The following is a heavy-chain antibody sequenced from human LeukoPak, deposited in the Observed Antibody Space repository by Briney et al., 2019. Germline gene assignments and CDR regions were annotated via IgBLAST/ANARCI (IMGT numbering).Heavy chain of an antibody. CDR2: IIPIFGTA. Sequence: ASVKVSCKAPGGTFSSYAISWVRQAPGQGLEWMGGIIPIFGTANYAQKFQGRVTITADKSISTAYLQWSSLKASDTAMYYCARHAYDYVWGSYLSAAEKYFDYWGQGTLVTVSS. CDR1: GGTFSSYA. D-gene: IGHD3-16*02. J-gene: IGHJ4*02. V-gene: IGHV1-69*06. CDR3: ARHAYDYVWGSYLSAAEKYFDY.